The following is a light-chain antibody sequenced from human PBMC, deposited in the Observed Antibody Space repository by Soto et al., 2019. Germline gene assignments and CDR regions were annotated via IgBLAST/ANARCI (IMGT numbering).Light chain of an antibody. V-gene: IGKV3-11*01. CDR2: NAS. CDR1: QYIRTY. Sequence: IVLTQSPATLSLSPGERATLSCRASQYIRTYLAWYQQKPGQPPRLLIYNASNRTTGIPARFSGSGSGTDFTLTISSLEPEDFAVYYCQQRGDWPPITFGQGTRLEIK. CDR3: QQRGDWPPIT. J-gene: IGKJ5*01.